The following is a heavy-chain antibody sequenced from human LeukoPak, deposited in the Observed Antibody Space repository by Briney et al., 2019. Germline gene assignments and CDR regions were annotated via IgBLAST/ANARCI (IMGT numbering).Heavy chain of an antibody. V-gene: IGHV3-30*18. CDR1: GFTFSTYG. CDR3: VKIDGSGSYYPPDY. D-gene: IGHD3-10*01. Sequence: GGSLRLSCAASGFTFSTYGMYWVRQAPGKGLEWVAVISFDGSNKSYVDSVKGRFTISRDNSKNTLYLQMNSLRTEDTAVYYCVKIDGSGSYYPPDYWGQGTLVTVSS. CDR2: ISFDGSNK. J-gene: IGHJ4*02.